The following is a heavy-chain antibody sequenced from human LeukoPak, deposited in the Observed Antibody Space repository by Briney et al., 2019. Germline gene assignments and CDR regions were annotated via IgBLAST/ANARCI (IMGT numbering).Heavy chain of an antibody. V-gene: IGHV3-23*01. Sequence: GSLRLSCAASGFTFSSYAMSWVRQAPGKGLEWVSAISGSGGSTYYADSVKGRFTISRDNSKNTLYLQMNSLRAEDTAVYYCAKARRDYYDSSGYYDFDYWGQGTLVTVSS. CDR1: GFTFSSYA. CDR2: ISGSGGST. CDR3: AKARRDYYDSSGYYDFDY. D-gene: IGHD3-22*01. J-gene: IGHJ4*02.